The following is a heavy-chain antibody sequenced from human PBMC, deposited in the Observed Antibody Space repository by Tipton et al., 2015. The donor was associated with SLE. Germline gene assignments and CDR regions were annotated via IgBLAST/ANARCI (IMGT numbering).Heavy chain of an antibody. J-gene: IGHJ4*02. CDR3: ARGASYYDDSSGYSYVDFFDY. CDR1: GFTFSSYG. V-gene: IGHV3-33*01. D-gene: IGHD3-22*01. CDR2: IWYDGSNK. Sequence: RSLRLSCAASGFTFSSYGMHWVRQAPGKGLEWVAVIWYDGSNKYYADSVKGRFTISRDNFKNTLYLQMNSLRAEDTAVYYCARGASYYDDSSGYSYVDFFDYWGQGTLVTVSS.